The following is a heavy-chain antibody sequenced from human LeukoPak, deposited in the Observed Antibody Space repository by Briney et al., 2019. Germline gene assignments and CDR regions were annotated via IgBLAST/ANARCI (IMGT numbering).Heavy chain of an antibody. CDR2: IYYSGST. CDR3: ARSYDFWSGYMDV. Sequence: PSETLSLTCTVSGGSISSYYWSWIRQPPGKELEWIGYIYYSGSTNYNPSLKSRVTMSVDTSKNQFSLKLSSVTAADTAVYYCARSYDFWSGYMDVWGKGTTVTVSS. J-gene: IGHJ6*03. CDR1: GGSISSYY. V-gene: IGHV4-59*12. D-gene: IGHD3-3*01.